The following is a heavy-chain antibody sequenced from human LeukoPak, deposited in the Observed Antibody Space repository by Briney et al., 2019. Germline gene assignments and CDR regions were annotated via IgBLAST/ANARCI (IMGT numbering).Heavy chain of an antibody. Sequence: GESLKISCKGSGYNFTSYWIVWVRQVPGKGLEWMGIIYPGDSDARYSPSFQGQVTISADKSISTAYLQWSSLKASDTAMYYCARRSSTVSRYFDYWGQGTLVTVSS. D-gene: IGHD2-8*02. CDR1: GYNFTSYW. CDR3: ARRSSTVSRYFDY. CDR2: IYPGDSDA. V-gene: IGHV5-51*01. J-gene: IGHJ4*02.